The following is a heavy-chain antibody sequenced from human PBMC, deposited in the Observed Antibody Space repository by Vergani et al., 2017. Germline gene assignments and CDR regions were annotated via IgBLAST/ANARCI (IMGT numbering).Heavy chain of an antibody. CDR3: ARDVGYSYGSGQYYFDY. CDR1: GGSISSSNW. Sequence: QVQLQESGPGLVKPSQTLSLTCTVSGGSISSSNWWCWVRQPPGKGLEWIGEIYHSGSTNYNPSLKSRVTISVDKSKNQFSLKLSSVTAADTAVYYCARDVGYSYGSGQYYFDYWGQGTLVTVSS. J-gene: IGHJ4*02. CDR2: IYHSGST. D-gene: IGHD5-18*01. V-gene: IGHV4-4*02.